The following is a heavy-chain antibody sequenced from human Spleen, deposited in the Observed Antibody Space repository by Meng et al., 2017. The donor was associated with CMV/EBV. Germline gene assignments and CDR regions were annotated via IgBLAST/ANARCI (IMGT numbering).Heavy chain of an antibody. J-gene: IGHJ4*02. D-gene: IGHD5-18*01. CDR2: INADGGTT. V-gene: IGHV3-74*03. Sequence: GESLKISFAGSGFTFETHWMHWVRQAPGRGLVWVSRINADGGTTTYADSMKGRFTISRDNAQNSLYLQMNSLRTEDTAFYYCAKDGGALYNYGFTYDYWGRGTLVTVSS. CDR3: AKDGGALYNYGFTYDY. CDR1: GFTFETHW.